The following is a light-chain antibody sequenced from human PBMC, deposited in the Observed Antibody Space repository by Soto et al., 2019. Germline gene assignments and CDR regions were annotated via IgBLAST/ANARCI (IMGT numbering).Light chain of an antibody. CDR2: QVT. J-gene: IGLJ2*01. V-gene: IGLV2-14*01. CDR1: SSDVGGYNY. CDR3: SSYTSSSTDVV. Sequence: QPASVSGSPGQSITISCTGTSSDVGGYNYVSWYQHHPGKAPKLMIYQVTNRPSGVSNRFSGGKSGNTASLTISGLQAEDEADYYCSSYTSSSTDVVFGGGTQLTVL.